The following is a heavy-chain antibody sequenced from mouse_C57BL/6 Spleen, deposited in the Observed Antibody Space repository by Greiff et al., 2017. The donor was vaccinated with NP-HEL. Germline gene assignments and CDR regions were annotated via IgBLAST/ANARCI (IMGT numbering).Heavy chain of an antibody. CDR3: AREGADYDERSY. CDR1: GYAFSSYW. Sequence: QVQLQQSGAELVKPGASVKISCKASGYAFSSYWMNWVKQRPGKGLEWIGQIYPGDGDTNYNGKFKGKATLTADKSSSTAYMQLSSLTSEDSAVYFCAREGADYDERSYGGQGTLVTVSA. D-gene: IGHD2-4*01. J-gene: IGHJ3*01. CDR2: IYPGDGDT. V-gene: IGHV1-80*01.